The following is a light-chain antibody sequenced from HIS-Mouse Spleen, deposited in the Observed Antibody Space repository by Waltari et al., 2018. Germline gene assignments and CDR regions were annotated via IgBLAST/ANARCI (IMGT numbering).Light chain of an antibody. Sequence: SALTQPASVSVSPGQSITSPCTGPRRHVGCYNLFSWYQQHPGKAPKLMIYEGSKRPSGVSNRFSGSKSGNTASLTISGLQAEDEADYYCCSYAGSSTVVFGGGTKLTVL. J-gene: IGLJ2*01. CDR2: EGS. V-gene: IGLV2-23*01. CDR3: CSYAGSSTVV. CDR1: RRHVGCYNL.